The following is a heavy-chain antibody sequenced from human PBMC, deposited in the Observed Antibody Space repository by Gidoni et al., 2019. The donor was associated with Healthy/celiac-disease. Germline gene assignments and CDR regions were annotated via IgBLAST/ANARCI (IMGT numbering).Heavy chain of an antibody. CDR1: GFTFSSYS. J-gene: IGHJ5*02. CDR3: ARDPPGNSDGWFDP. D-gene: IGHD1-26*01. CDR2: ISSSSSYI. Sequence: EVQLVESGGGLVKPGGSLRLSCAASGFTFSSYSMNWVRQAPGKGLEWVSSISSSSSYIYYADSVKGRFTIYRDNAKNSLYLQMNSLRAEDTAVYYCARDPPGNSDGWFDPWGQGTLVTVSS. V-gene: IGHV3-21*01.